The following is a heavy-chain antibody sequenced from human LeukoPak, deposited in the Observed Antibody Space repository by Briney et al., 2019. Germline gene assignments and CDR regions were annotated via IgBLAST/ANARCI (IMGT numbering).Heavy chain of an antibody. V-gene: IGHV3-7*04. D-gene: IGHD3-22*01. CDR2: IKQDGSEK. CDR1: GFTFSTYW. J-gene: IGHJ3*01. CDR3: ARENYYDSSGNDAFDV. Sequence: GGSLRLSCTVSGFTFSTYWMTWVRQAPGKGLEWVANIKQDGSEKYYVDSVKGRFTITGDNAKKALYLDMNSLRDEDTALYYCARENYYDSSGNDAFDVWGQGTMVTVSS.